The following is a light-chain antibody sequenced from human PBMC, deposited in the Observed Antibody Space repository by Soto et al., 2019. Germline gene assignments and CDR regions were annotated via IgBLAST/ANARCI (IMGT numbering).Light chain of an antibody. CDR2: DNN. V-gene: IGLV6-57*03. J-gene: IGLJ3*02. Sequence: NFMLTQPHSVSESPGKTVTISCARSSGSIASTSVQWYQQRPGSAPTTLIYDNNRRPSGVPDRFSGSIDRSSNSASLTISRLMTDDEADYYCQSYNGNNQVFGGGTKLTVL. CDR1: SGSIASTS. CDR3: QSYNGNNQV.